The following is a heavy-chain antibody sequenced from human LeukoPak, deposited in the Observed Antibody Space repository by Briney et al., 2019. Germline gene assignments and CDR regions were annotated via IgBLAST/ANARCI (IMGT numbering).Heavy chain of an antibody. D-gene: IGHD2-15*01. J-gene: IGHJ4*02. Sequence: GGSLRLSCAASGFIFGTYEMNWVRQPPGTGLEWVAYITTTGTTLYYGDSVKGRFTISRDNAKDSLYLQMSSLRAEDTALYYCGRMSHTGAFDYWGQGTLVTVSS. CDR2: ITTTGTTL. V-gene: IGHV3-48*03. CDR1: GFIFGTYE. CDR3: GRMSHTGAFDY.